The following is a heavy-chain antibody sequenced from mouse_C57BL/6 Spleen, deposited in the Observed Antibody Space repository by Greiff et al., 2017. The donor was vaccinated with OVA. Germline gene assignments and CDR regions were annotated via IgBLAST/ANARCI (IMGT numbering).Heavy chain of an antibody. V-gene: IGHV10-3*01. CDR2: IRSKSSNYAT. J-gene: IGHJ4*01. Sequence: DVHLVESGGGLVQPKGSLKLSCAASGFTFNTYAMHWVRQAPGKGLEWVARIRSKSSNYATYYADSVKDRFTISRDDSQSMLYLQMNNLKTEDTAMYYCVREDGYPYYYAMDYWGQGTSVTVSS. CDR3: VREDGYPYYYAMDY. CDR1: GFTFNTYA. D-gene: IGHD2-3*01.